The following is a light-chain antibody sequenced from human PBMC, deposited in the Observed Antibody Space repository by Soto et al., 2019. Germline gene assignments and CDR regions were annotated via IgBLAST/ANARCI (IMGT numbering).Light chain of an antibody. CDR2: KAS. V-gene: IGKV1-12*01. CDR1: QGVRSW. CDR3: QQANSFPLT. J-gene: IGKJ4*01. Sequence: DFQMTQSPSSVSASVGDRVTITCRASQGVRSWLAWYQQKPGTVPKLLIYKASTLQSGVPSRFSGSGSGTEFTLTISSLQPEDFATYYCQQANSFPLTFGGGTKVEIK.